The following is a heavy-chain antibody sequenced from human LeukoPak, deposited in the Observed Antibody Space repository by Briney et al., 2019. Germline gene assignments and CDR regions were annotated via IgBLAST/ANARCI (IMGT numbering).Heavy chain of an antibody. J-gene: IGHJ6*03. Sequence: SETLSLTCTVSGGSISSSNYYWGWIRQPPGKGLEWIASIYYSGSTFYNPSLKSRVTISVATSKNQFSLKLSSVTAADTAVYYCARGAYGYGYYYMDVWGKGTTVTVSS. D-gene: IGHD3-16*01. V-gene: IGHV4-39*07. CDR3: ARGAYGYGYYYMDV. CDR2: IYYSGST. CDR1: GGSISSSNYY.